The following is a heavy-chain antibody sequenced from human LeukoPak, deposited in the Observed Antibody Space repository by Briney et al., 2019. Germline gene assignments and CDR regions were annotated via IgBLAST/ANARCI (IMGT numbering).Heavy chain of an antibody. CDR3: ARDHHSSSSQLDY. V-gene: IGHV3-21*01. CDR2: ISSSSSYI. D-gene: IGHD6-6*01. J-gene: IGHJ4*02. Sequence: GGSLRLSCAASGCTFSSYAMSWVRQAPGKGLEWVSSISSSSSYIYYADSVKGRFTISRDNAKNSLYLQMNSLRAEDTAVYYCARDHHSSSSQLDYWGQGTLVTVSS. CDR1: GCTFSSYA.